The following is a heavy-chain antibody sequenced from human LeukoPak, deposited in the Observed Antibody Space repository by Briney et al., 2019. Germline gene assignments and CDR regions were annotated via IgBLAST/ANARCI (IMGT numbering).Heavy chain of an antibody. CDR3: AKDLGGEYNIFDY. D-gene: IGHD3-9*01. CDR2: VWYGGSIK. CDR1: GFTFSAYA. J-gene: IGHJ4*02. V-gene: IGHV3-30*02. Sequence: GGSLRLSCAASGFTFSAYAMHWIRQAPGRGLEWVAFVWYGGSIKYYADSVKGRFTISRDNSKNTLYLQMNSLRSEDTAVYCCAKDLGGEYNIFDYWGQGTLVTVSS.